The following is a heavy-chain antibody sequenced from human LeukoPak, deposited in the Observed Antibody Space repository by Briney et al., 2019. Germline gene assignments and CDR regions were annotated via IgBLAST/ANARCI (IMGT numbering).Heavy chain of an antibody. CDR2: INPSGGST. CDR1: GGTFSSYA. D-gene: IGHD3-16*01. Sequence: ASVKVSCKASGGTFSSYAISWVRQAPGQGLERMGIINPSGGSTSYAQKFQGRVTMTRDTSTSTVYMELSSLRSEDTAVYYCARDPGGSVILGYWGQGTLVTVSS. J-gene: IGHJ4*02. V-gene: IGHV1-46*03. CDR3: ARDPGGSVILGY.